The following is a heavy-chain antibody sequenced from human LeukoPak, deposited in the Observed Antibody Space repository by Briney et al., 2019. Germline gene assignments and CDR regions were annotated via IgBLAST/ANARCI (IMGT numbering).Heavy chain of an antibody. CDR3: ARDSGPGTDIVATRGYFDY. CDR2: INRSGST. CDR1: GGSISSSGYY. D-gene: IGHD5-12*01. J-gene: IGHJ4*02. V-gene: IGHV4-39*07. Sequence: SETLSLTCTVSGGSISSSGYYWDWIRQPPGKGLEWIGEINRSGSTNYNPSHKSRVTISVDTSKNQFSLKLSSVTAADTAVYYCARDSGPGTDIVATRGYFDYWGQGTLVTVSS.